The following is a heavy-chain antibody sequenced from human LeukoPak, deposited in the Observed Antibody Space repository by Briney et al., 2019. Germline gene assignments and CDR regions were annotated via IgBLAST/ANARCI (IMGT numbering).Heavy chain of an antibody. CDR3: AREESAVVAATYSFDD. D-gene: IGHD2-15*01. CDR2: IIPMIGKL. CDR1: GGTFSSYG. V-gene: IGHV1-69*04. J-gene: IGHJ4*02. Sequence: SVKVSCKASGGTFSSYGISWVRQAPGQGLEWMGRIIPMIGKLSDAQKFQGSVTISADKSTRTAYMEVNSLRSEDTAVYYCAREESAVVAATYSFDDWGQGTLVTVSS.